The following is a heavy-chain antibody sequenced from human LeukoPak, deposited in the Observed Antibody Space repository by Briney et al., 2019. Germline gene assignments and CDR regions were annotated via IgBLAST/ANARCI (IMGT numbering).Heavy chain of an antibody. Sequence: SETLSLTCTVSGGSISSYYWSWIRQPPGKGLEWIGNIFYSGSTNYNPSLKSRVTISVDTSKNQFSLRLSSVTAADTAVYYSAREKISTVADWGQGTLVSVSP. D-gene: IGHD4-23*01. CDR3: AREKISTVAD. J-gene: IGHJ4*02. V-gene: IGHV4-59*01. CDR1: GGSISSYY. CDR2: IFYSGST.